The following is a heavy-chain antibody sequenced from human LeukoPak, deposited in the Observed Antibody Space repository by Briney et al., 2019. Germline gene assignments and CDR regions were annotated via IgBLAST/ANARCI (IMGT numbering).Heavy chain of an antibody. V-gene: IGHV4-34*01. Sequence: SETLSLTCAVYGGSFSGYYWSWIRQPPGKGLEWIGEINHSGSTNYNPSLKSRVTISVGTSKNQFSLKLSSVTAADTAVYYCARCRYFDWLLSHNWFDPWGQGTLVTVSS. CDR2: INHSGST. CDR1: GGSFSGYY. J-gene: IGHJ5*02. CDR3: ARCRYFDWLLSHNWFDP. D-gene: IGHD3-9*01.